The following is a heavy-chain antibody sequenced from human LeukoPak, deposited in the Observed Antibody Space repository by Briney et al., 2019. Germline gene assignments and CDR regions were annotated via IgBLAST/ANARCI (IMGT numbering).Heavy chain of an antibody. V-gene: IGHV4-31*03. Sequence: PSETLSLTCTVSGGSISSGGYYWSWISQHPGKGLEWIGYIYYSGSTYYNPSLKSRVTISVDTSKNQLSLKLSSVTAADTAVYYCARLGSGYPMGFDYWGQGTLVTVSS. D-gene: IGHD3-22*01. J-gene: IGHJ4*02. CDR1: GGSISSGGYY. CDR2: IYYSGST. CDR3: ARLGSGYPMGFDY.